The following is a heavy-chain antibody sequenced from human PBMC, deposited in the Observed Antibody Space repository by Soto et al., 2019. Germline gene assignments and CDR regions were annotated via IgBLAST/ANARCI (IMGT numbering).Heavy chain of an antibody. CDR2: ISGSGGST. D-gene: IGHD2-8*01. CDR1: GFTFSSYA. V-gene: IGHV3-23*01. CDR3: AKLPTYCTNGVCPHYYYYYMDF. Sequence: PGGSLRLSCAASGFTFSSYAMSWVRQAPGKGLEWVSAISGSGGSTYYADSVKGRFTISRDNSKNTLYLQMNSLRAEDTAVYYCAKLPTYCTNGVCPHYYYYYMDFWGKGTTVTVSS. J-gene: IGHJ6*03.